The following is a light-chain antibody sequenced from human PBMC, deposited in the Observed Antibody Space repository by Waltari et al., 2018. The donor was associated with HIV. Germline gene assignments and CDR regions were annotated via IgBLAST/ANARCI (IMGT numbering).Light chain of an antibody. CDR3: AAWDDSLSGWV. J-gene: IGLJ3*02. V-gene: IGLV1-47*01. CDR2: RNN. Sequence: QSVLTQPPSASGTPGQRVTISCSGSSSNIGSNYVYWYQQRPGTTPNLLIYRNNQRPSGVPDRVSGAKSGTSASLAISGLRSEDEADYYCAAWDDSLSGWVFGGGTKLTVL. CDR1: SSNIGSNY.